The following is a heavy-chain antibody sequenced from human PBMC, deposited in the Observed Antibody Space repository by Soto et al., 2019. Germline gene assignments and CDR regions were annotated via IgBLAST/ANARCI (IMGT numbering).Heavy chain of an antibody. J-gene: IGHJ4*02. Sequence: GGSLRLSCAASGFTFSSYAMSWVRQAPGKGLEWVSAISGSGGSTYYADSVKGRFTISRDNSKNTLYLQMNSLRAEDTAVYYCAKVLDKWELRDDFDYWGQGTLVTVSS. CDR1: GFTFSSYA. V-gene: IGHV3-23*01. D-gene: IGHD1-26*01. CDR3: AKVLDKWELRDDFDY. CDR2: ISGSGGST.